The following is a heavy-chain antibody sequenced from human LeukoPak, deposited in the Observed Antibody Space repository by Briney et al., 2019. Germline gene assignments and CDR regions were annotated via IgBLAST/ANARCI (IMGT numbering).Heavy chain of an antibody. CDR1: GVSISSSY. J-gene: IGHJ6*04. CDR2: IYYSGTT. CDR3: ARDGSGSSADV. Sequence: SETLSLTCAVSGVSISSSYWSWIRQPPGKGLEWIGYIYYSGTTNYNPSLKSRVAMSIDTSKNQFSLKLTSVTAADTALYYCARDGSGSSADVWGKGTSVTVSS. V-gene: IGHV4-59*01. D-gene: IGHD6-6*01.